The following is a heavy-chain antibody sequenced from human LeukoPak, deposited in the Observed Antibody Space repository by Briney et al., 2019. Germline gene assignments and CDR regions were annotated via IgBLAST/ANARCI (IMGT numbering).Heavy chain of an antibody. D-gene: IGHD3-3*01. V-gene: IGHV4-34*01. Sequence: SETLSLTCAVYGGSFSGYYWSWIRQPPGKGLEWIGEINHSGSTNYNPSLKSRVTISVDTSKNQFSLKLSSVTAADTAVYYCARGKYYDFWCGYYKTCNWFDPWGQGTLVTVSS. J-gene: IGHJ5*02. CDR3: ARGKYYDFWCGYYKTCNWFDP. CDR2: INHSGST. CDR1: GGSFSGYY.